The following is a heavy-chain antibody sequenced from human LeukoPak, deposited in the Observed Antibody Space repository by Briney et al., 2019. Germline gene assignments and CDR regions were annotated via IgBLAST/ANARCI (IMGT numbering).Heavy chain of an antibody. D-gene: IGHD2-15*01. CDR1: GGSVSSGGYY. CDR2: IFYSGST. V-gene: IGHV4-31*03. CDR3: ARVGGGHLGFYY. Sequence: SETLSLTCTVSGGSVSSGGYYWSWIRQHPGKGPEWIGYIFYSGSTHYNPSLKRRVTLSLNTNKNQFSLKLSSVTDTATAIYYGARVGGGHLGFYYWGQGTLVTVSS. J-gene: IGHJ4*02.